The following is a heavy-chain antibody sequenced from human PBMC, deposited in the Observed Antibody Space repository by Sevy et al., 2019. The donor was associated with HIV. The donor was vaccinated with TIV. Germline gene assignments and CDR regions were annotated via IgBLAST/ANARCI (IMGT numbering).Heavy chain of an antibody. Sequence: GGSLRLSCAASGFTFSNVWTSWVRQASGKGLEWVGRIQSKSEVGTTDYAAPVKGRFSISRDESSDTLYLQMNSLKTEDTAVYYCTTMMRLYGDPNFWYFDLWGRGTLVTVSS. CDR2: IQSKSEVGTT. J-gene: IGHJ2*01. CDR1: GFTFSNVW. V-gene: IGHV3-15*01. CDR3: TTMMRLYGDPNFWYFDL. D-gene: IGHD4-17*01.